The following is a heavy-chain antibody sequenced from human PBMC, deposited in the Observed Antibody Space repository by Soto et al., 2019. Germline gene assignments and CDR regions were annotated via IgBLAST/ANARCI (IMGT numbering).Heavy chain of an antibody. CDR2: ISSNGGST. V-gene: IGHV3-64*01. CDR3: ARAHDEAATSIDY. J-gene: IGHJ4*02. D-gene: IGHD6-13*01. CDR1: GVTMSSYA. Sequence: AVGVTMSSYAMHWVLKVPGKGLEYVSAISSNGGSTYYANSVKGRFTISRDNSKNTLYLQMGSLRAEDMAVYYSARAHDEAATSIDYWRQGTLVTVSS.